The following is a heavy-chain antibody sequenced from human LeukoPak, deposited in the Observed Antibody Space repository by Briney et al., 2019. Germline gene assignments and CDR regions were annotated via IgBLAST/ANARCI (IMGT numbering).Heavy chain of an antibody. Sequence: GGSLRLSCAASGFTFSSYAMHWVRQAPGKGLEWVAVISYDGSNKYYADSVKGRFTISRDNSKNTLYLQMNSLRAEDTAMYYCAREDPSIAAAHFDYWGQGTLVTVSS. V-gene: IGHV3-30-3*01. CDR2: ISYDGSNK. CDR1: GFTFSSYA. D-gene: IGHD6-13*01. CDR3: AREDPSIAAAHFDY. J-gene: IGHJ4*02.